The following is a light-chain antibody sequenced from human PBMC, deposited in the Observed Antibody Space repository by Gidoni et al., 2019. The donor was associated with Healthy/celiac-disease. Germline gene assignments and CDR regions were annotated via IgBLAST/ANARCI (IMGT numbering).Light chain of an antibody. CDR1: SRDVGGYNC. Sequence: QSALTQPRSVCGPPGQSVTISCPGTSRDVGGYNCVSWYQQHPVKAPKLMIYDVSKRPAGVPARFSGSKSGNTASLTISGLQAEDEADYYSCSYAGSTRVFGTGTTVTVL. V-gene: IGLV2-11*01. CDR2: DVS. CDR3: CSYAGSTRV. J-gene: IGLJ1*01.